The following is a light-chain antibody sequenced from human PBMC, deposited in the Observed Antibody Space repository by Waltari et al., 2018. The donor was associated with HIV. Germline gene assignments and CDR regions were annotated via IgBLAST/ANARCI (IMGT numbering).Light chain of an antibody. Sequence: QPKMTQAPSASKTPGQRITISCSGSKSNIGNNHIYWYQQIAGAAPRLVMARHDQRPAGVPARCSGAKSGTSAYLAITGLRLDDEATYFCASWDDNLGHWIFGGGTKLTVL. V-gene: IGLV1-47*01. J-gene: IGLJ2*01. CDR2: RHD. CDR1: KSNIGNNH. CDR3: ASWDDNLGHWI.